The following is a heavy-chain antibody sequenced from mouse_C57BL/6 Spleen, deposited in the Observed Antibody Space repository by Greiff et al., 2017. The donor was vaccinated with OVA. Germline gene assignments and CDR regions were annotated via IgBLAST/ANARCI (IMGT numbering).Heavy chain of an antibody. J-gene: IGHJ2*01. D-gene: IGHD3-2*02. CDR2: ISSGSSTI. Sequence: EVKLEESGGGLVKPGGSLKLSCAASGFTFSDYGMHWVRQAPEKGLEWVAYISSGSSTIYYADTVKGRFTISRDNAKNTLFLQMTSLRSEDTAMYYCAGRSSGYLDYWGQGTTLTVSS. V-gene: IGHV5-17*01. CDR3: AGRSSGYLDY. CDR1: GFTFSDYG.